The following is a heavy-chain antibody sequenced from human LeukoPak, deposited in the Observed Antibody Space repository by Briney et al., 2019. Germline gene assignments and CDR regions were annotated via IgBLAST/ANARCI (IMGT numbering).Heavy chain of an antibody. V-gene: IGHV1-2*02. J-gene: IGHJ4*02. CDR2: INPNSGGT. CDR1: GGTFSSYA. D-gene: IGHD3-22*01. Sequence: ASVKVSCKASGGTFSSYAISWVRQAPGQGLEWMGWINPNSGGTNYAQKFQGRVTMTRDTSISTAYMELSRLRSDDTAVYYCARDRVWYYDSSGSIDYWGQGTLVTVSS. CDR3: ARDRVWYYDSSGSIDY.